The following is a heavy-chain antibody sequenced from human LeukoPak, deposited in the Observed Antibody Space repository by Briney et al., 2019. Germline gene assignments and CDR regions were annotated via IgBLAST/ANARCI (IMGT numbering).Heavy chain of an antibody. D-gene: IGHD3-3*01. CDR1: GGSISGYY. J-gene: IGHJ4*02. CDR2: IYNSGST. CDR3: AREHRDYEGSGYYVDY. V-gene: IGHV4-4*07. Sequence: PSETLSLTCTVSGGSISGYYWNWIRQPAGKGLEWIGRIYNSGSTDYNSSLRSRLAMSVDTSKSQFSLKLTSVTAADTAVYYCAREHRDYEGSGYYVDYWGQGTLVTFSS.